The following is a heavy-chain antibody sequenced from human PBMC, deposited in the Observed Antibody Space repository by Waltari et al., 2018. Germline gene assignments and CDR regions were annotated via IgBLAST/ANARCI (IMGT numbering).Heavy chain of an antibody. D-gene: IGHD3-9*01. Sequence: QVQLQESGPGLVKPSETLSLTCTVSGGSISSYYWSWIRQPPGKGLEWIGYIYYSGSTNDNPSLKSRVTISVDTSKNQFSLKLSSVTAADTAVYYCARFNPYYDILTGNWFDPWGQGTLVTVSS. J-gene: IGHJ5*02. CDR3: ARFNPYYDILTGNWFDP. CDR2: IYYSGST. CDR1: GGSISSYY. V-gene: IGHV4-59*01.